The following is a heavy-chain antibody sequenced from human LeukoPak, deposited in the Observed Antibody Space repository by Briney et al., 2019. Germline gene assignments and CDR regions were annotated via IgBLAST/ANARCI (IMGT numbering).Heavy chain of an antibody. V-gene: IGHV1-69*05. CDR2: IIPIFGTA. Sequence: SVKVSCKASGGTFSSYAISWVRQAPGQGLEWMGRIIPIFGTANYAQKFQGRVTITTDESTSTAYMELSSLRSEDTAVYYCARANRFSYYYGSSGYIGFDYWGQGTLVTVSS. CDR3: ARANRFSYYYGSSGYIGFDY. D-gene: IGHD3-22*01. J-gene: IGHJ4*02. CDR1: GGTFSSYA.